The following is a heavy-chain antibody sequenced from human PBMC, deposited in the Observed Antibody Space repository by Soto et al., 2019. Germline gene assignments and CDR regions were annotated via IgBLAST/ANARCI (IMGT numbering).Heavy chain of an antibody. V-gene: IGHV1-8*01. CDR1: GYTFTSYD. Sequence: ASVKVSCKASGYTFTSYDINWVRQAPGQGLEWMGWMNPNSGNTGYAQKFQGRVTMTRNTSISTAYMELSSLRSEDTAVYYCLLAYCGGDCPDAFDIWGQGTMVTVSS. CDR2: MNPNSGNT. CDR3: LLAYCGGDCPDAFDI. D-gene: IGHD2-21*01. J-gene: IGHJ3*02.